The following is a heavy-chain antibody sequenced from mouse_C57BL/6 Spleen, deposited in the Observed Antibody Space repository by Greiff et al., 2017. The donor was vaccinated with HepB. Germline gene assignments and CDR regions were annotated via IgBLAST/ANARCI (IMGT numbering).Heavy chain of an antibody. CDR1: GYSITSGYY. V-gene: IGHV3-6*01. CDR2: ISYDGSN. CDR3: ASGDYDYLFAY. D-gene: IGHD2-4*01. Sequence: EVQLQQSGPGLVKPSQSLSLTCSVTGYSITSGYYWNWIRQFPGNKLEWMGYISYDGSNNYNPSLKNRISITRDTAKNQFFLNLNSVTTEDTATYYCASGDYDYLFAYWGQGTLVTVSA. J-gene: IGHJ3*01.